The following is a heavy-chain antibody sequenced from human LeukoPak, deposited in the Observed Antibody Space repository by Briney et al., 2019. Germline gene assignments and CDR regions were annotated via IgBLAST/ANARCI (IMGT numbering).Heavy chain of an antibody. CDR1: GVSISSYY. V-gene: IGHV4-59*01. D-gene: IGHD3-16*02. Sequence: SETLSLTCTVPGVSISSYYRSWLRQPPGKGLEWIGYIYYSGSTNYNPSLKSRVTISVDTSKNQFSLKLSSVTAADTAVYYCARDPLGDAFDIWGQGTMVTVSS. J-gene: IGHJ3*02. CDR3: ARDPLGDAFDI. CDR2: IYYSGST.